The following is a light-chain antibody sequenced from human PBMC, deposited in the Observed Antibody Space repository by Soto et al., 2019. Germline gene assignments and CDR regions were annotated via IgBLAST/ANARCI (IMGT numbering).Light chain of an antibody. CDR3: GSWDSSLSAYV. CDR1: SSNIGDNY. J-gene: IGLJ1*01. CDR2: GNH. Sequence: QSVLTQPPAVSAAPGQKVTISCSGSSSNIGDNYVSWYQQLPGTAPKLIISGNHKRPSGIPDRFSGSKSGTSATLGITGLQAGDEADYYCGSWDSSLSAYVFGTGTKVTV. V-gene: IGLV1-51*01.